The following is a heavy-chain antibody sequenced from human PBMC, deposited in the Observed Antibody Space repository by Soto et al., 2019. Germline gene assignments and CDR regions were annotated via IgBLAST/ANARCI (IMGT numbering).Heavy chain of an antibody. CDR2: ITATGT. CDR3: AKGMVPDQ. V-gene: IGHV3-23*01. CDR1: GFNFRQYA. J-gene: IGHJ5*02. D-gene: IGHD6-13*01. Sequence: EVQLLESGGGFVQPGGSLRLSCAASGFNFRQYAMIWVRQAPGKGLEWVSAITATGTHYADSVKGPFTISRDSSKSTLYLDINNLRVEDTAVYYCAKGMVPDQWGQGTLITVSS.